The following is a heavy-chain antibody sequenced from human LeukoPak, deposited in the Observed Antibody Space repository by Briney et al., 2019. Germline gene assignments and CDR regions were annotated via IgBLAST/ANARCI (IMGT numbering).Heavy chain of an antibody. CDR3: ASLQNVPSYYYYYVMDV. Sequence: PGGSLRLSCAASGFTFDDYAMHWVRQAPGKGLVWVSRINSDGSTTNYADSVKGRFTISRDNAKNTLFLQMNSLRAEDTAVYYCASLQNVPSYYYYYVMDVWGQGTTVTVSS. D-gene: IGHD2/OR15-2a*01. J-gene: IGHJ6*02. CDR2: INSDGSTT. V-gene: IGHV3-74*01. CDR1: GFTFDDYA.